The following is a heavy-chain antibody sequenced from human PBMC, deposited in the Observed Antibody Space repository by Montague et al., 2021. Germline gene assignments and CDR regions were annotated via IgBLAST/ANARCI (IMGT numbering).Heavy chain of an antibody. D-gene: IGHD6-13*01. CDR2: ITLGGSST. J-gene: IGHJ3*02. CDR3: ARNLASAAPGAFDI. Sequence: SLRLPCAASGFSFSSYWMHWVRQAPGKGLLWVSRITLGGSSTTFADSVKGRFTTSRDNAKATLYLQMNSLRVEDTAVYYCARNLASAAPGAFDIWGQGTMVTVSS. CDR1: GFSFSSYW. V-gene: IGHV3-74*01.